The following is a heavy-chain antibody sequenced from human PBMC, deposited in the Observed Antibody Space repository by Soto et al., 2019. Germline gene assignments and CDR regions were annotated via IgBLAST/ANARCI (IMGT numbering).Heavy chain of an antibody. Sequence: QVQLVQSGAEVKKPGASVKVSCKASGYTFTSYAMHWVRQAPGQRLEWMGWINAGNGNTKYSQKFQGRVTITRDTSASTAYMELSSLRSEDTAVYYCARGGLPYNWNYDYWGQGTLVTVSS. CDR2: INAGNGNT. D-gene: IGHD1-7*01. J-gene: IGHJ4*02. CDR1: GYTFTSYA. CDR3: ARGGLPYNWNYDY. V-gene: IGHV1-3*01.